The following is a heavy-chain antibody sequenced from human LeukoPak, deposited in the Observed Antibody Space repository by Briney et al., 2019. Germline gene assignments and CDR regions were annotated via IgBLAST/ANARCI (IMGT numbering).Heavy chain of an antibody. J-gene: IGHJ4*02. Sequence: PSETLSLTCAVYGGSFSGYYWSWIRQPPGKGLEWIGEINNTGSTNYNPSLKSRVTISVDTSKNQFSLKLSSVTAADTAVYYCARVVLAVAGTDYFDYWGQGTLVTVSS. V-gene: IGHV4-34*01. D-gene: IGHD6-19*01. CDR2: INNTGST. CDR3: ARVVLAVAGTDYFDY. CDR1: GGSFSGYY.